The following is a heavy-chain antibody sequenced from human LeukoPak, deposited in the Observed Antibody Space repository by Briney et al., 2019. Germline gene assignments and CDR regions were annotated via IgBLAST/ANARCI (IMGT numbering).Heavy chain of an antibody. J-gene: IGHJ6*02. CDR3: ARDGDILAGYQHYYYYYYGMDV. CDR1: GYTFTRYY. D-gene: IGHD3-9*01. V-gene: IGHV1-46*01. Sequence: ASVTVSCKASGYTFTRYYMHWVRQAPGQGLEWMGIINPSGGSTSYAQKFQGRVTMTRDTSTSTVYMELSSLRSEDTAVYYCARDGDILAGYQHYYYYYYGMDVWGQGTTVTVSS. CDR2: INPSGGST.